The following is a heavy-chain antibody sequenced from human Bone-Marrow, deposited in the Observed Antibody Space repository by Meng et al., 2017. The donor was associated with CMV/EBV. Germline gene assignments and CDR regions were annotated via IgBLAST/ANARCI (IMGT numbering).Heavy chain of an antibody. V-gene: IGHV3-7*01. CDR1: GFTFSSYW. CDR2: IKQDGSEK. Sequence: GGSLRLSCAASGFTFSSYWMSWVRQAPGKGLEWVATIKQDGSEKYYVDSVKGRFTISRDNAKNSLYLQMNSLRAKDTAVYYCARDGRIAAPRAGCNSYAMDIWGQGTTVTVSS. CDR3: ARDGRIAAPRAGCNSYAMDI. J-gene: IGHJ6*02. D-gene: IGHD6-25*01.